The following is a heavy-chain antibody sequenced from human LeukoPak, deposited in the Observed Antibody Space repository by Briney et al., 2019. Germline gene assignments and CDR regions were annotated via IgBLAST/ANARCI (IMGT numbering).Heavy chain of an antibody. Sequence: SETLSLTCTVCGGSISTYYWSWIRQPAGKGLEWIGRIYTSGSTNYNPSLKCRVTMSVDTSKNQFSLKLSSVTAADTAVYYCVRVIGAPNYYYYMDVWGKGTTVTVSS. V-gene: IGHV4-4*07. CDR1: GGSISTYY. J-gene: IGHJ6*03. CDR2: IYTSGST. CDR3: VRVIGAPNYYYYMDV. D-gene: IGHD3-22*01.